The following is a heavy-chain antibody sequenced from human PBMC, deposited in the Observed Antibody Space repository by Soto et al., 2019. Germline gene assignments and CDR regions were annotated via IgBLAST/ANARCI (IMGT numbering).Heavy chain of an antibody. Sequence: QVQLQESGPGLVKPSGTLSLTCAVSGDSVSSPYYWCWVRQPPGKGLEWIGEVFHTGTTSYNPSLQSRVTISMDKSTNQFSLDLSSVTAADTAVYYCARSAGWYAIHAWGPGTLV. D-gene: IGHD6-19*01. V-gene: IGHV4-4*02. CDR3: ARSAGWYAIHA. CDR2: VFHTGTT. J-gene: IGHJ5*02. CDR1: GDSVSSPYY.